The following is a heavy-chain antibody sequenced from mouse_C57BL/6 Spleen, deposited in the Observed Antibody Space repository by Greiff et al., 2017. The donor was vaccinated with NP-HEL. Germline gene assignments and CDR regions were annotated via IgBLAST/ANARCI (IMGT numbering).Heavy chain of an antibody. V-gene: IGHV1-19*01. CDR1: GYTFTDYY. CDR3: ASYDYGTGFAY. J-gene: IGHJ3*01. D-gene: IGHD2-4*01. CDR2: INPYNGGT. Sequence: EVQLQQSGPVLVKPGASVKMSCKASGYTFTDYYMNWVKQSHGKSLEWIGVINPYNGGTSYNQKFKGKATLTVDKSSSTAYIELNSLTSEDSAVYYCASYDYGTGFAYWGQGTLVTVSA.